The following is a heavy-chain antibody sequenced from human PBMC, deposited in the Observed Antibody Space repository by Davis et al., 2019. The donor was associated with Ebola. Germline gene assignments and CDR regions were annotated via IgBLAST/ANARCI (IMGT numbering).Heavy chain of an antibody. J-gene: IGHJ4*02. D-gene: IGHD2-15*01. CDR1: GFTFSSYG. CDR3: VRDYCTSGSCYPKS. CDR2: ISYDGSNK. Sequence: GESLKISCAASGFTFSSYGMHWVRQAPGKGLEWVTVISYDGSNKYYADSVKGRFTVSRDNSKNTLYLQMNSLRAEDTAVYYCVRDYCTSGSCYPKSWGQGTLITVSS. V-gene: IGHV3-30*03.